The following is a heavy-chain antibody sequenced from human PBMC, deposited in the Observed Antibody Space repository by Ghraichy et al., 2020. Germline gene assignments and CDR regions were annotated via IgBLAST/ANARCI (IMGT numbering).Heavy chain of an antibody. Sequence: LSLTCAASGFTISDYSLNWLRQAPGKGLEWVSSLSTAGNYIYYADSVKGRFTISRDNAKNSLNLQMNSLRAEDMAVYYCARTYYCESSAYYFDYWGQGTLVTVSS. CDR1: GFTISDYS. D-gene: IGHD3-22*01. CDR3: ARTYYCESSAYYFDY. CDR2: LSTAGNYI. V-gene: IGHV3-21*01. J-gene: IGHJ4*02.